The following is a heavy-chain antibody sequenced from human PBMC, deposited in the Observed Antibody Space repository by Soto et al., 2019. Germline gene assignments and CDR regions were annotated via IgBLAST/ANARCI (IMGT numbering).Heavy chain of an antibody. D-gene: IGHD3-9*01. CDR1: GLTFRSYA. Sequence: GGSLRLSCAASGLTFRSYAISWVRQAPGKGLEWVSAISVSGGSTYYADSVKGRFTISRDNSKNTLYLQMNSLRAEDTAVYYCATSGGHLTGYYPAYWGQGTLVTVSS. CDR2: ISVSGGST. V-gene: IGHV3-23*01. J-gene: IGHJ4*02. CDR3: ATSGGHLTGYYPAY.